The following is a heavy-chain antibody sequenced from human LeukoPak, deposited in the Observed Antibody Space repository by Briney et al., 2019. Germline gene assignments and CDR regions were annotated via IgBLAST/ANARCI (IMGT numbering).Heavy chain of an antibody. CDR2: VFYSGST. CDR3: ARLNEGRDYGDNRRDY. V-gene: IGHV4-39*01. D-gene: IGHD4-17*01. CDR1: GGSISSGRYY. Sequence: SETLSLTCTVSGGSISSGRYYWGWIRQPPEKGLEWIGSVFYSGSTSYNPSVGTRITVSIDTSKNQFSLKLHSVTAADTAVYYCARLNEGRDYGDNRRDYWGQGALVTVSS. J-gene: IGHJ4*02.